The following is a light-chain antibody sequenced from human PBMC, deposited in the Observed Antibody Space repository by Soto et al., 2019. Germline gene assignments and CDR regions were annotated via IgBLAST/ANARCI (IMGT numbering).Light chain of an antibody. CDR2: DNN. Sequence: QSVLTQTPSVSAAPGQRVTISCSGTSSNIGDNYVSWYQQFPDTPPKLLIYDNNKRPSGIPDRFSGSKSGASATLVITGVQTGDEAEYYCGTWDGSRNWVFGGGTKLTVL. CDR1: SSNIGDNY. CDR3: GTWDGSRNWV. V-gene: IGLV1-51*01. J-gene: IGLJ3*02.